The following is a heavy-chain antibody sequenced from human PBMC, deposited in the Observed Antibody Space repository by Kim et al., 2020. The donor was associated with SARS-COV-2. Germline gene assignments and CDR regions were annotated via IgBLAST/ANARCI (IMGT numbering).Heavy chain of an antibody. CDR1: GFTFSSYG. CDR2: ISYDGSNK. D-gene: IGHD3-9*01. J-gene: IGHJ5*02. CDR3: AKGDYDILTGYFVGFDP. V-gene: IGHV3-30*18. Sequence: GGSLRLSCAASGFTFSSYGMHWVRQAPGKGLEWVAVISYDGSNKYYADSVKGRFTISRDNSKNTLYLQMNSLRAEDTAVYYCAKGDYDILTGYFVGFDPWGQGTLVTVSS.